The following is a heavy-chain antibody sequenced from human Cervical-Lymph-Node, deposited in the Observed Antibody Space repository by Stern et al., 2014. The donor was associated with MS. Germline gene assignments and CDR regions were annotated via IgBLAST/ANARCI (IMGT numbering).Heavy chain of an antibody. D-gene: IGHD4-11*01. CDR1: GFSLSNARMG. J-gene: IGHJ4*02. CDR3: ARISMTTVTTPYFDY. Sequence: ESGPVLVKPTETLALTCTVSGFSLSNARMGVSWIRQPPGKALEWLAHIFSNDEKSYSTSLKSRLTIPKDTSKSQVVLTMTNMDPVDTATYYCARISMTTVTTPYFDYWGQGTLVTVSS. CDR2: IFSNDEK. V-gene: IGHV2-26*01.